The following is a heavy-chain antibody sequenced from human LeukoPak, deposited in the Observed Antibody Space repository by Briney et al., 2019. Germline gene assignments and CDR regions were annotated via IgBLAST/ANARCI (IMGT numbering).Heavy chain of an antibody. CDR2: ISAYNGNT. CDR3: ARTGYSSSWYEGYYYYMDV. V-gene: IGHV1-18*01. J-gene: IGHJ6*03. Sequence: ASVKVSCKASGYTFTSYGISWVRQAPGQGLEWMGWISAYNGNTNYAQKLQGRVTMTTDTSTSTAYMELRSLRSDDTAVYYCARTGYSSSWYEGYYYYMDVWGKGTTVTVSS. D-gene: IGHD6-13*01. CDR1: GYTFTSYG.